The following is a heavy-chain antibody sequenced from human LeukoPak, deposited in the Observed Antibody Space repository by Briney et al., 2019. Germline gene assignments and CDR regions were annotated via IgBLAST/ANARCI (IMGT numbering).Heavy chain of an antibody. J-gene: IGHJ4*02. D-gene: IGHD6-19*01. CDR1: GFTFSVYY. CDR3: ARVPRSGGSIDY. V-gene: IGHV3-11*01. CDR2: ISSSGSTT. Sequence: GGSLRLSCAASGFTFSVYYMTWIRQAPGKGLEWVSYISSSGSTTHYADSVKGRFTISRDNAKNSLYVQMNNLRAEDTAVYYCARVPRSGGSIDYWGQGTLVTVSS.